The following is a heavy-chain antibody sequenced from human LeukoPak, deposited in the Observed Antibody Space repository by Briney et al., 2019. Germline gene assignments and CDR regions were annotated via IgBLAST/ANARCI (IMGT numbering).Heavy chain of an antibody. CDR2: ISAYNGNT. V-gene: IGHV1-18*04. J-gene: IGHJ6*03. D-gene: IGHD3-3*01. CDR1: GYTFTDYY. Sequence: ASVKVSCKASGYTFTDYYMHWVRQAPGQGLEWMGWISAYNGNTNYAQKLQGRVTMTTDTSTSTAYMELSSLRSEDTAVYYCASDSRFLEWLSPSNYYYYYYMDVWGKGTTVTVSS. CDR3: ASDSRFLEWLSPSNYYYYYYMDV.